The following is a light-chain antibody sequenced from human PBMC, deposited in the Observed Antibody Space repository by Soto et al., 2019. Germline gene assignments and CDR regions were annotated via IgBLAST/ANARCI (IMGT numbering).Light chain of an antibody. J-gene: IGKJ1*01. CDR1: PGVSNT. CDR3: QRYDSLRT. V-gene: IGKV3-15*01. Sequence: EIVLTQSQATVSFSPLERATLXRRASPGVSNTLAWYQQRPGQAPRLLIYGASIRAPGIPARFSGGGSGTEFTLTITSLQSEDFAMYYCQRYDSLRTFGQGTKVDIK. CDR2: GAS.